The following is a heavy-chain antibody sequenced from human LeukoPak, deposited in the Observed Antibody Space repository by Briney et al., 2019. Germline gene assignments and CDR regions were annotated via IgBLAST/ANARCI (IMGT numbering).Heavy chain of an antibody. V-gene: IGHV3-74*01. CDR1: GFTFGNSW. Sequence: PGGSLRLSCAASGFTFGNSWVHWVRQAPGKGLVWVSLINADGSTTTYADSVKGRFTISRDNAKNSLYLQMNSLRAEDTAVYYCARDSFAGYDSSGYSSYDYWGQGTLVTVSS. CDR2: INADGSTT. CDR3: ARDSFAGYDSSGYSSYDY. D-gene: IGHD3-22*01. J-gene: IGHJ4*02.